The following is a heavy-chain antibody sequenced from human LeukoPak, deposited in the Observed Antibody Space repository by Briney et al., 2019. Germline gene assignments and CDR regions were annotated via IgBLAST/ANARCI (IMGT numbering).Heavy chain of an antibody. Sequence: PSETLSLTCSVSGGSVSSGNYFWSWIRQPPGKGLEWIGYIYYSGGTNYNPSLKSRVTISVDTSKNQFSLKLSSVTAADTAVYYCARRLPVINGYYYGMDVWGQGTTVTVSS. CDR1: GGSVSSGNYF. CDR3: ARRLPVINGYYYGMDV. CDR2: IYYSGGT. J-gene: IGHJ6*02. V-gene: IGHV4-61*01. D-gene: IGHD3-22*01.